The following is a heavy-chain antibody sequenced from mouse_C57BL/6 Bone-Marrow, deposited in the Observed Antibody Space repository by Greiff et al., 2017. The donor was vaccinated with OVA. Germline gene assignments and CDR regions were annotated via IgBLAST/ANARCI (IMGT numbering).Heavy chain of an antibody. D-gene: IGHD1-1*01. CDR1: GYTFTDYY. J-gene: IGHJ1*03. Sequence: QVQLQQSGAELVKPGASVKISCKASGYTFTDYYINWVKQRPGQGLEWIGKIGPGSGSTYYNEKFKGKATLTADKSSSTAYMQLSSLTSEDSAVYFGARRGLYYGSSPWYFDVWGTGTTVTVSS. CDR3: ARRGLYYGSSPWYFDV. V-gene: IGHV1-77*01. CDR2: IGPGSGST.